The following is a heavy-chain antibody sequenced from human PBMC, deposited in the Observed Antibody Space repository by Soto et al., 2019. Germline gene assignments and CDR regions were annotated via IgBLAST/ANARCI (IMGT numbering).Heavy chain of an antibody. J-gene: IGHJ4*02. CDR1: GFTFSSYA. D-gene: IGHD2-2*01. CDR3: AKDYGGRQLLPFDY. V-gene: IGHV3-23*01. Sequence: GGSLRLSCAASGFTFSSYAMSWVRQAPGKGLEWVSAISGSGGSTYYADSVKGRFTISRDNSKNTLYLQMSSLRAEDTAVYYCAKDYGGRQLLPFDYWGQGTLVTVSS. CDR2: ISGSGGST.